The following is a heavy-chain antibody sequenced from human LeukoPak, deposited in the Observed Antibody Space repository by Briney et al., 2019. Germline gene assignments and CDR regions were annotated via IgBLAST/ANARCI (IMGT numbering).Heavy chain of an antibody. J-gene: IGHJ3*01. Sequence: GGSLRLSCAASGFPFKNAWMTWVRQGPGKGLEWVGRIKSKSERGTTDYAAPVKGRFTISRDDSKNTLYLEMTSLKSEDTAVYYCATDFSPVVIVPAAPRGAFHFWGQGTLVSVSS. CDR3: ATDFSPVVIVPAAPRGAFHF. CDR2: IKSKSERGTT. CDR1: GFPFKNAW. V-gene: IGHV3-15*01. D-gene: IGHD2-2*01.